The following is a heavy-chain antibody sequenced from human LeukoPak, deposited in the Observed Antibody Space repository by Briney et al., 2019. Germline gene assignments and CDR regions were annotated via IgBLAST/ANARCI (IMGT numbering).Heavy chain of an antibody. V-gene: IGHV3-21*01. CDR1: GFTFSSYS. CDR3: ARDIGYCSSTSCSVGFDY. Sequence: GGSLRLSCAASGFTFSSYSMNWVRQAPGKGLEWVSSISISSSYIYYADSVKGRFTISRDNAKNSLYLQMNSLRAEDTAVYYCARDIGYCSSTSCSVGFDYWGQGTLVTVSS. CDR2: ISISSSYI. D-gene: IGHD2-2*01. J-gene: IGHJ4*02.